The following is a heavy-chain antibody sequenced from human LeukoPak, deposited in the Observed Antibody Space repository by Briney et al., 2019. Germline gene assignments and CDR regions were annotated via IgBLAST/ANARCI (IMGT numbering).Heavy chain of an antibody. V-gene: IGHV4-34*01. CDR1: GGSFSGYY. D-gene: IGHD6-19*01. J-gene: IGHJ4*02. Sequence: SETLSLTCAVYGGSFSGYYWSWIRQPPGKGLEWIGEINHSGSTNYNPSLKSGVTISVDTSKNQFSLKLSSVTAADTAVYYCAIFPHSSGTTKDYWGQGTLVTVSS. CDR3: AIFPHSSGTTKDY. CDR2: INHSGST.